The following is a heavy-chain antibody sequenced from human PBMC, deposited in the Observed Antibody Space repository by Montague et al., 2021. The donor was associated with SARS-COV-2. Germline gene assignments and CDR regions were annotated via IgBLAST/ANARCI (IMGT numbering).Heavy chain of an antibody. CDR1: GGSMRRYY. CDR3: ARSLYSVSWCPD. J-gene: IGHJ4*02. CDR2: IYDSGGA. Sequence: SETLSLTCTISGGSMRRYYWTWIRQLPGKELEWIGSIYDSGGARYNPSLKSRVSISVDASKNQFSLRVTSVTAADTAVYYCARSLYSVSWCPDWGQGTQVTVSS. D-gene: IGHD5/OR15-5a*01. V-gene: IGHV4-59*12.